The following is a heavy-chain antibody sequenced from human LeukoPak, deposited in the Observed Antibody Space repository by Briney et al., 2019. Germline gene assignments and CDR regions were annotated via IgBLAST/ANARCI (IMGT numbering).Heavy chain of an antibody. CDR3: ARLFSRGWEYHFGLDV. CDR1: GGSISTDASY. J-gene: IGHJ6*02. Sequence: SETLSLTCTVSGGSISTDASYWAWIRQPPGKGLEWIGSIYYSGSTYYSSSLKSRVTLSVDTSKNQFSLKMSSVTAADAAVFYCARLFSRGWEYHFGLDVWGQGTTVTVS. V-gene: IGHV4-39*01. CDR2: IYYSGST. D-gene: IGHD6-19*01.